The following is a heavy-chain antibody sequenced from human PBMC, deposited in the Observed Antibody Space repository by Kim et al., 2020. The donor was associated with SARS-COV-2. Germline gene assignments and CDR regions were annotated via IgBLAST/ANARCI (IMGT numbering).Heavy chain of an antibody. D-gene: IGHD1-26*01. Sequence: LEGRFTVSRDYSKTTLYLQMNSLPAEDTAVYYCAKQGYIFELHTYYGMDLWGQGTTVTVSS. CDR3: AKQGYIFELHTYYGMDL. V-gene: IGHV3-30*02. J-gene: IGHJ6*02.